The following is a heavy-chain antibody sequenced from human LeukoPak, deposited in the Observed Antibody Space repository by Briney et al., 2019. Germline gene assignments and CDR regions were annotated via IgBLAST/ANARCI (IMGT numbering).Heavy chain of an antibody. Sequence: GGSLRLSCAASGFTFRSYWMSWVRQAPGKGLEWVAYMNQDGAKKSYVDSVKGRFTISRGNAKSSLSLQMNSLRAEDTAVYYCERGTNNDYWGQGTLVTVSS. CDR3: ERGTNNDY. V-gene: IGHV3-7*01. CDR1: GFTFRSYW. CDR2: MNQDGAKK. J-gene: IGHJ4*02.